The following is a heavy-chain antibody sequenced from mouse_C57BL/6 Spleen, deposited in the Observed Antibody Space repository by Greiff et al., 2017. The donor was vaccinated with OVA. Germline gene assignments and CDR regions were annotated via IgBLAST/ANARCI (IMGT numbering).Heavy chain of an antibody. V-gene: IGHV1-4*01. D-gene: IGHD2-10*02. Sequence: VQLQQSGAELARPGASVKMSCKASGYTFTSYTMHWVKQRPGQGLEWIGYINPSSGYTKYNQKFKVKATLTADKSSSTAYMQLSSLTSEDSAVYYCARPGYGNYLAWFAYWGQGTLVTVSA. CDR1: GYTFTSYT. J-gene: IGHJ3*01. CDR3: ARPGYGNYLAWFAY. CDR2: INPSSGYT.